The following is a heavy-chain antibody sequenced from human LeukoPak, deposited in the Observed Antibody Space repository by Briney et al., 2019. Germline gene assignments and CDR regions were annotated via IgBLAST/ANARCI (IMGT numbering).Heavy chain of an antibody. V-gene: IGHV3-23*01. J-gene: IGHJ4*02. D-gene: IGHD3-10*01. CDR3: AKTLWFGESYYFDY. CDR1: GFTFSSYA. Sequence: GGSLRLSCAASGFTFSSYAMSWVRQAPGKGLEWVSAISGSGGSTYYADSVKGRFTISRVNSKNTLYLQMNSLRAEDTAVYYCAKTLWFGESYYFDYWGQGTLVTVSS. CDR2: ISGSGGST.